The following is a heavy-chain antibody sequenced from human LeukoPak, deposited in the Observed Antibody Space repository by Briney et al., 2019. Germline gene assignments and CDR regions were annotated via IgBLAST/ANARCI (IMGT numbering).Heavy chain of an antibody. CDR1: GGSFSGYY. Sequence: PSETLSLTCAVYGGSFSGYYWSWIRQPPGKGLEWIGEINHSGSTNYSPSLKSRVTISVDTSKNQFSLKLSSVTAADTAVYYCARTTVTTVGDWFDPWGQGTLVTVSS. J-gene: IGHJ5*02. CDR3: ARTTVTTVGDWFDP. CDR2: INHSGST. D-gene: IGHD4-17*01. V-gene: IGHV4-34*01.